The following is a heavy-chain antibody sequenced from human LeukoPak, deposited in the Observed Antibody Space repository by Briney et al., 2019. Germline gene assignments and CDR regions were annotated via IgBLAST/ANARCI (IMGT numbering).Heavy chain of an antibody. V-gene: IGHV3-23*01. Sequence: GGSLRLSCAGSGFSFVSHAMSWVRQAPGKGLEWVSVISGGGDSTYYTDSVKGRFTISRDNSKNTLYLQMNSLRAEDTAVYYCARGDEVVVDYWGQGTLVTVSS. D-gene: IGHD2-15*01. CDR1: GFSFVSHA. J-gene: IGHJ4*02. CDR2: ISGGGDST. CDR3: ARGDEVVVDY.